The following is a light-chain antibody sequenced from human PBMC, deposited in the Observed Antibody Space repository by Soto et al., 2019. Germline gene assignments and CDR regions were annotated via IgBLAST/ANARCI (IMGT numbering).Light chain of an antibody. CDR2: GAS. CDR1: QSVDSN. Sequence: EIVMTQSPATLSVSPGETATLSCRASQSVDSNLAWYQQKPGQAPRLLIYGASTRATGIPARFSGSGSGTDFTLTISSLQSEDFAVYYCQQYSDRFSTFGQGTK. CDR3: QQYSDRFST. J-gene: IGKJ1*01. V-gene: IGKV3-15*01.